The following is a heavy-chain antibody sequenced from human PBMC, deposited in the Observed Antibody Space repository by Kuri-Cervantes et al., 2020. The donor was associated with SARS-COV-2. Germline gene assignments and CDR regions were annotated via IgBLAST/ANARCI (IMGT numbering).Heavy chain of an antibody. CDR3: ARMMQGGNWFDP. CDR2: FDPEDGET. V-gene: IGHV1-24*01. Sequence: ASVKVSCKVSGYTLTELSMHWVRQAPGKGLEWMGGFDPEDGETIYAQKFQGRVTMTEDTSTDTAYMELSSLRAEDTAVYYCARMMQGGNWFDPWGQGTLVTSPQ. D-gene: IGHD2/OR15-2a*01. CDR1: GYTLTELS. J-gene: IGHJ5*02.